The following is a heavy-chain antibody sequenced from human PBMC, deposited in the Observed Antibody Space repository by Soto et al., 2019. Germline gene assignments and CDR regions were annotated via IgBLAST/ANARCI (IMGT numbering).Heavy chain of an antibody. D-gene: IGHD3-10*01. V-gene: IGHV4-34*01. J-gene: IGHJ4*02. CDR1: GASFSGNY. CDR2: INYSGRV. CDR3: ASSYGSGSGVFDY. Sequence: PSETLSLTCAVYGASFSGNYWSWIRQTPGKRLEWIGHINYSGRVTYNPSLESRTTISGDTSRNHPSLNLTSVTAADTAVYYCASSYGSGSGVFDYWGQGTSVTVSS.